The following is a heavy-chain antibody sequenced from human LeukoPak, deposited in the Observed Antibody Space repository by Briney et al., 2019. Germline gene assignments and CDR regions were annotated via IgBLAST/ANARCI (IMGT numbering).Heavy chain of an antibody. CDR1: GFTFSSYA. CDR3: TTGLRAADTN. CDR2: ISGSGGST. J-gene: IGHJ4*02. V-gene: IGHV3-23*01. Sequence: GGSLRLSCGASGFTFSSYAMSWVRQAPGKGLEWVSAISGSGGSTYYADSVKGRFTISRDNSKNTLYLQMNSLKTEDTAVYYCTTGLRAADTNWGLGTLVTVSS. D-gene: IGHD6-13*01.